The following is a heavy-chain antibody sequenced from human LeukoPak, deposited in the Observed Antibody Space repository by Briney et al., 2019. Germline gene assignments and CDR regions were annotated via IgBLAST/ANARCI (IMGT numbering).Heavy chain of an antibody. Sequence: SETLSLTCTVSGGSISSGYSWGWIRQPPGQGLAWIGSIYFSGTTYYNPSLKSRVTISVDTSRNQFSLKLNSVTAADTAIYYCVRHLGANTWMGNWFDPWGQGTLVTVSS. D-gene: IGHD1-1*01. CDR2: IYFSGTT. CDR1: GGSISSGYS. J-gene: IGHJ5*02. V-gene: IGHV4-39*01. CDR3: VRHLGANTWMGNWFDP.